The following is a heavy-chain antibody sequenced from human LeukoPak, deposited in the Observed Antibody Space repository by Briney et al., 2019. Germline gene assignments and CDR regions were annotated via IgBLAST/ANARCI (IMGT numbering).Heavy chain of an antibody. CDR1: GGSISSYY. V-gene: IGHV4-39*01. D-gene: IGHD2-2*01. Sequence: SETLSLTCTVSGGSISSYYWGWIRQPPGKGLEWIGSIYYTGSTYYSPSLKSRVTISVDTSENQFSLKLTSVTAADTAMYYCATQGYCSSTSCLDYWGQGTLVTVSS. CDR2: IYYTGST. CDR3: ATQGYCSSTSCLDY. J-gene: IGHJ4*02.